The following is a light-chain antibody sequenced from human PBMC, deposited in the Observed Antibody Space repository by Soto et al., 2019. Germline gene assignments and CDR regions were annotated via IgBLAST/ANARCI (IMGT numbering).Light chain of an antibody. Sequence: DIQMTQSPSSLSASLGDRVTITCQASQAISKYLHWYHQRPGKAPILVIYDASNLEAGAPSRFSGGGSGKSFTLTISSLQHEDIGTYFCQQYNNLPYTFGQGTKLEIK. CDR2: DAS. CDR1: QAISKY. V-gene: IGKV1-33*01. CDR3: QQYNNLPYT. J-gene: IGKJ2*01.